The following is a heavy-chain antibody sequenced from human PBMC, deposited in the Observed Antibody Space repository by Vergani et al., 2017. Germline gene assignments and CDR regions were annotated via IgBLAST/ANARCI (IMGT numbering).Heavy chain of an antibody. D-gene: IGHD2-2*01. Sequence: EVQLLESGGGLVQPGGSLRLSCEASGFSFPGYAMNWVRQAPGKGLEWVSSISSSSSYIYYADSVKGRFTISRDNAKNSLYLQMNSLRAEDTAVYYCARPACTSCLFDYWGQGTLVTVSS. V-gene: IGHV3-21*01. CDR3: ARPACTSCLFDY. J-gene: IGHJ4*02. CDR1: GFSFPGYA. CDR2: ISSSSSYI.